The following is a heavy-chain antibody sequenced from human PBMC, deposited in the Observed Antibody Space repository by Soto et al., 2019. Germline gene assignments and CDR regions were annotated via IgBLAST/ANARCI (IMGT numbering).Heavy chain of an antibody. J-gene: IGHJ4*02. V-gene: IGHV3-30*18. D-gene: IGHD1-26*01. Sequence: GGSLRLSCAASGFTFSSYGMHWVRQAPGKGLEWVAVISYDGSNKYYADSVKGRFTISRDNSKNTLYLQMNSLRAEDTAVYYCAKDKPQWELLDYWGQGTLVTVSS. CDR3: AKDKPQWELLDY. CDR2: ISYDGSNK. CDR1: GFTFSSYG.